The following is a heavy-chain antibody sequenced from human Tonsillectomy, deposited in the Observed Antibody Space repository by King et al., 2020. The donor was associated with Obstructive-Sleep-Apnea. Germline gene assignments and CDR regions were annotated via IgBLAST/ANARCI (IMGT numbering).Heavy chain of an antibody. CDR3: ARGLPYYGSGSYYPLRY. CDR1: GFTFRSYS. J-gene: IGHJ4*02. V-gene: IGHV3-30-3*01. Sequence: VQLVESGGGVVQPGRSLRLSCAASGFTFRSYSMHWVRQAPGKGLEGVAVISFDGSNKYYADSVKGRFTISRDNSKNTPYLQMNSLRAEDTAVYYCARGLPYYGSGSYYPLRYWGQGTLVTVSS. D-gene: IGHD3-10*01. CDR2: ISFDGSNK.